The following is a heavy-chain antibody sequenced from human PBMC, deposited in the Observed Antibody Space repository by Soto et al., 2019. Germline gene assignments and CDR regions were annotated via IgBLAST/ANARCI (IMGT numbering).Heavy chain of an antibody. Sequence: GGSLRLSCAASGFTFSSYAMSWVRQAPGKGLEWVSAISGSGGSTYYADSVKGRFTISRDNSKNTLYLQMNSLRAEDTAVYYCAKGGFSGRRDGYNSYYFDYWGQGTLVTVSS. J-gene: IGHJ4*02. V-gene: IGHV3-23*01. CDR2: ISGSGGST. CDR3: AKGGFSGRRDGYNSYYFDY. CDR1: GFTFSSYA. D-gene: IGHD5-12*01.